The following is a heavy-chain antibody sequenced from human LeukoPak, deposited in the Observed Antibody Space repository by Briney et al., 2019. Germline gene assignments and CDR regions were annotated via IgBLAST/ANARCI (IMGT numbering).Heavy chain of an antibody. CDR2: IYYSGST. CDR3: ARHVICGGDCYSIDY. Sequence: SETLSLTYTVSGGSISSYYWSWIRQPPGKGLEWIGYIYYSGSTNYNPSLKSRVTISVDTSKNQFSLKLSSVTAADTAVYYCARHVICGGDCYSIDYWGQGTLVTVSS. D-gene: IGHD2-21*02. CDR1: GGSISSYY. J-gene: IGHJ4*02. V-gene: IGHV4-59*08.